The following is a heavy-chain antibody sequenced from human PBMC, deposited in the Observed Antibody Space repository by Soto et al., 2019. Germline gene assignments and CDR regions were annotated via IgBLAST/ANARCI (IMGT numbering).Heavy chain of an antibody. D-gene: IGHD2-8*01. J-gene: IGHJ4*02. Sequence: QVQLVQSGAEVKKPGSSVKVSCKASGGTFSSYAVTWVRQAPGQGLEWMGGIIPIFGTSNYAQKFQGRITVTADESTSPAYMELSGLRSEDTAVYYCARENCTNALCPIDDWGPGTLVTVSS. V-gene: IGHV1-69*01. CDR3: ARENCTNALCPIDD. CDR1: GGTFSSYA. CDR2: IIPIFGTS.